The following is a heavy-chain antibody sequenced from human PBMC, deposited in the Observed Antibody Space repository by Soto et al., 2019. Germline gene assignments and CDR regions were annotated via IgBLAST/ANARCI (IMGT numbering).Heavy chain of an antibody. J-gene: IGHJ3*02. Sequence: QVQLVESGGGVVQPGRSLRLSCAASGFTFSNYAIHWVRQAPGRGLEWVAGISYGGNYKYYADSVRGRFTISRDNSENTLYLQLNSMTPGDTAVYHCARGVYNNGAGAFDIWGQGTMVTVSS. CDR1: GFTFSNYA. CDR2: ISYGGNYK. V-gene: IGHV3-30*01. CDR3: ARGVYNNGAGAFDI. D-gene: IGHD5-18*01.